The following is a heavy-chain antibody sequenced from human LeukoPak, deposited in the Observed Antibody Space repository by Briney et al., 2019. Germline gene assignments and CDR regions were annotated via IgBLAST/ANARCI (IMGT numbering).Heavy chain of an antibody. Sequence: GGSLRLSCAASGFTFTISGFNWVRQAPGKVPEWVSYIDARSGITYYADSVQGRFTISRDNAQESVFLQMNSLRADDTAVYYCARTYDFGRGPPGDAFDNWGPGTLVTVSS. D-gene: IGHD3-3*01. V-gene: IGHV3-48*01. CDR1: GFTFTISG. CDR3: ARTYDFGRGPPGDAFDN. J-gene: IGHJ3*02. CDR2: IDARSGIT.